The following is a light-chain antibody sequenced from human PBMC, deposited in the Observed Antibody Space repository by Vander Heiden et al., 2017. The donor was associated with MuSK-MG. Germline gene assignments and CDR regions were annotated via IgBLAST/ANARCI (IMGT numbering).Light chain of an antibody. J-gene: IGLJ2*01. Sequence: SYELTQPPSVSVSPGQTASITCSGDKLGDKYACWYQQKPGQSPVLVIYQDSKRPSGIPERFSGSNSGTTATLTISGTQAMDEADYYCQAWDSSTGRVFGGGTKLTVL. CDR2: QDS. CDR3: QAWDSSTGRV. V-gene: IGLV3-1*01. CDR1: KLGDKY.